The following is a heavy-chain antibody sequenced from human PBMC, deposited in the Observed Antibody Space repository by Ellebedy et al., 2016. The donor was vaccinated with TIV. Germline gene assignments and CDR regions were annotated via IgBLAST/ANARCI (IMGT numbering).Heavy chain of an antibody. Sequence: GESLKISCAASGFTFRTYWMSWVRQGPGKGLEWVANLSQDGSEKYYVDSVKGRFTISRDTAKNSLYLQMNSLRAEDTAVYYCARGRSFNWGQGTLVTVSS. CDR2: LSQDGSEK. CDR1: GFTFRTYW. D-gene: IGHD3-10*01. V-gene: IGHV3-7*03. J-gene: IGHJ4*02. CDR3: ARGRSFN.